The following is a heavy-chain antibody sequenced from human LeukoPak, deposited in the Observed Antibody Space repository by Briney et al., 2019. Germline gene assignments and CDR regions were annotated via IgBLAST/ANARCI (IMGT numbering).Heavy chain of an antibody. V-gene: IGHV3-21*06. J-gene: IGHJ4*02. CDR1: GFTFSDHS. CDR2: ISGRSSYI. CDR3: ARDFGLTGKVDY. Sequence: GGSLRLSCAASGFTFSDHSMNWVRQAPGKGLEWVSSISGRSSYIYYADSVKGRFTISRDNAKNSLYLQMNSLTAEDTAVYYCARDFGLTGKVDYWGQGTLVTVSS. D-gene: IGHD1-20*01.